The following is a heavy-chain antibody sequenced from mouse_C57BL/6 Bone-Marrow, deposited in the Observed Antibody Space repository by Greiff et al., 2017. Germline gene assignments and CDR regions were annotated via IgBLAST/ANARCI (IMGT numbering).Heavy chain of an antibody. Sequence: VQLKQSGAELARPGASVKLSCTASGFTFTSYGISWVKQRPGQGLEWIGEIYPRSGNTYYNEKFKGKATLTADKSSSTAYLELRILTSEDSAVYICASGCYRWRLLAFGGRGHGVTVSA. CDR2: IYPRSGNT. D-gene: IGHD1-1*01. CDR1: GFTFTSYG. V-gene: IGHV1-81*01. J-gene: IGHJ3*01. CDR3: ASGCYRWRLLAF.